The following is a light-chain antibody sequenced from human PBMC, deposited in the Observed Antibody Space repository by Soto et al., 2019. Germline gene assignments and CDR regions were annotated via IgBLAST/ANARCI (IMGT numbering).Light chain of an antibody. V-gene: IGLV2-8*01. Sequence: QSALTLPPSSSGSPGQSVTISCTGTSSDVGGYKYVSWYQQHPGKAPKLMIYEVNKRPSGVPDRFSGSKSGNTASLTVSGLQAEDEADYYCSSYAGSNNFIFGTGTKVTVL. CDR3: SSYAGSNNFI. CDR2: EVN. J-gene: IGLJ1*01. CDR1: SSDVGGYKY.